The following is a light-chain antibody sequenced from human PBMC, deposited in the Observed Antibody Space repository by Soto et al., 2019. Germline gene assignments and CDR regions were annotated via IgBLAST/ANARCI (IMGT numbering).Light chain of an antibody. V-gene: IGLV1-47*01. CDR1: ISNIGSNP. J-gene: IGLJ1*01. Sequence: QSVKSHPPSASWTPGQRVTISCSGGISNIGSNPVYWHQHLPGTAPKLLVYRNNQRPSGVPDRFSDSKSGTSAFLAISGLRSEDEPDYYCAAWDDRLSDYVFGTGTKVTVL. CDR2: RNN. CDR3: AAWDDRLSDYV.